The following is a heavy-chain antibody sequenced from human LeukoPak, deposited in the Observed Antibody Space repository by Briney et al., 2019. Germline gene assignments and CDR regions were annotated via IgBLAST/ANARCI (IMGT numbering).Heavy chain of an antibody. CDR3: ATEGKQWLGLGVQDAFDI. J-gene: IGHJ3*02. V-gene: IGHV1-24*01. CDR2: FDPEDGET. Sequence: ASVKVSCKVSGYTLTELSMHWVRQAPGKGLEWMGGFDPEDGETIYAQKFQGRVTMTEDTSTDTAYMELSSLRSEDTAVYYCATEGKQWLGLGVQDAFDIWGQGTMVTVSS. D-gene: IGHD6-19*01. CDR1: GYTLTELS.